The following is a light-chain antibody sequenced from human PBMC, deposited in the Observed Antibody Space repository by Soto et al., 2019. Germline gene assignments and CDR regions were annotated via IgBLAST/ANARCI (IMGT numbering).Light chain of an antibody. CDR2: TAS. CDR1: QSISTY. V-gene: IGKV1-39*01. J-gene: IGKJ1*01. CDR3: QQSYSRPRT. Sequence: DIHMTQSPSSLPAALGDRVTLTFRASQSISTYLNWYQQKPGKAPDLLIYTASSLESGVPPRFSGSGSGTDFTLTISSLQPEDFATYFCQQSYSRPRTFGQGTKVDIK.